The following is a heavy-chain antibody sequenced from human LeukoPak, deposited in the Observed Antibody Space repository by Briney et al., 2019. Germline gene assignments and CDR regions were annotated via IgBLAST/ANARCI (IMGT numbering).Heavy chain of an antibody. CDR1: GYTFTSYG. V-gene: IGHV1-18*01. D-gene: IGHD5-12*01. Sequence: ASVKVSCKASGYTFTSYGISWVRQAPGQGLEWMGWIRTNKGNTNSAQKFQGRVTMTTETSTSTAYMELRSLRSDDTAVYYCARDRYSGYGIGRSYYRMDVWGQGTTVTVSS. J-gene: IGHJ6*02. CDR3: ARDRYSGYGIGRSYYRMDV. CDR2: IRTNKGNT.